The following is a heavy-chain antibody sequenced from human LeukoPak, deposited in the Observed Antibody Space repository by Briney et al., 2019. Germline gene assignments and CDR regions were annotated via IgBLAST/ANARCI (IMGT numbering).Heavy chain of an antibody. Sequence: PGGSLRLSCAASGFTFNSYAMTWVRQAPGKRLECVSSISSSSSSIYYADSVKGRFTISRDDAKNSLYLQMNSLRAEDRAVYYCARTATDTGEFDYWGQGTLVTVSS. CDR3: ARTATDTGEFDY. D-gene: IGHD6-13*01. J-gene: IGHJ4*02. CDR2: ISSSSSSI. V-gene: IGHV3-21*01. CDR1: GFTFNSYA.